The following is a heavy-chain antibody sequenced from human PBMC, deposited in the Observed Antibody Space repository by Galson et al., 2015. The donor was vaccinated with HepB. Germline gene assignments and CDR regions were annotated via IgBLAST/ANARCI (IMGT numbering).Heavy chain of an antibody. CDR1: GGTFSSYA. CDR2: IISILGIA. CDR3: AREDDYGGRIDY. J-gene: IGHJ4*02. V-gene: IGHV1-69*04. D-gene: IGHD4-23*01. Sequence: SVKVSCKASGGTFSSYAISWVRQAPGQGLEWMGRIISILGIANYAQKFQGRVTITADKSTSTAYMELSSLRSEDTAVYYCAREDDYGGRIDYWGQGTLVTVSS.